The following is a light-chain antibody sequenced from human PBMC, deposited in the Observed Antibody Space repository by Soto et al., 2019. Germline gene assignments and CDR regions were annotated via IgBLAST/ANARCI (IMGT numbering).Light chain of an antibody. V-gene: IGLV2-14*01. Sequence: HSELTKPASGSGLPGQSITISCTRTSSDVGGYNYVSWYQQYPGKAPKLMIYAVSDRPSGVSNRFSGSKSGNTASLTISGLQAEDEADYYCSSYTSSSTLVVFGGGTKVTVL. CDR1: SSDVGGYNY. J-gene: IGLJ3*02. CDR2: AVS. CDR3: SSYTSSSTLVV.